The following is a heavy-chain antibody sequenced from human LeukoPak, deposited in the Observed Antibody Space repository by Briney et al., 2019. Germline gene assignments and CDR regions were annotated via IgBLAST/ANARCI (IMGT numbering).Heavy chain of an antibody. CDR2: ISYDGSDK. Sequence: GGSLRLSCAASGFTFSSYGIHWVRQAPGKGLEWVAVISYDGSDKYYADSVKGRFTISRDNSKNTLFLRMNSLRAEDTAVYYCAKDQVPIAARPNPYYFDYWGQGTLVTVSS. V-gene: IGHV3-30*18. D-gene: IGHD6-6*01. CDR3: AKDQVPIAARPNPYYFDY. CDR1: GFTFSSYG. J-gene: IGHJ4*02.